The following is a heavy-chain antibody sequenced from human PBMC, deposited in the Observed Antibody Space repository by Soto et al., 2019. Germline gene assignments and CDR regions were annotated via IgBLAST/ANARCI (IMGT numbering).Heavy chain of an antibody. CDR1: GFTFSTYA. CDR3: AKDRQPDGLWPFDH. Sequence: EVQLLEFGGGLVQPGGSLRLSCAASGFTFSTYAMSWVRQAPGKGLEWVSGLYGSGRGISYADSVKGRFTISRDNSNDILYLEMRRLRVEDTAVYYCAKDRQPDGLWPFDHWGQGTLVIVSS. CDR2: LYGSGRGI. D-gene: IGHD2-8*01. V-gene: IGHV3-23*01. J-gene: IGHJ4*02.